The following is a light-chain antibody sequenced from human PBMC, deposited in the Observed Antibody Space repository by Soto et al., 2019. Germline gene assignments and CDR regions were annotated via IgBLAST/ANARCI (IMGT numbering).Light chain of an antibody. CDR2: LESSGSY. CDR1: SGHSTYI. Sequence: QAVVTQSSSASASLGPSVKLTCTLSSGHSTYIIAWHQQQPGKAPRYLMRLESSGSYNKGSGVPDRFSGSSSGADRYLTISNLQSEDEADYYCETWDSNKAVFGGGTQLTVL. V-gene: IGLV4-60*03. J-gene: IGLJ7*01. CDR3: ETWDSNKAV.